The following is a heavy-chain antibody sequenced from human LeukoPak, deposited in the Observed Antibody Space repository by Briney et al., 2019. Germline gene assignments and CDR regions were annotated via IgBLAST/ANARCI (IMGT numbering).Heavy chain of an antibody. J-gene: IGHJ4*02. Sequence: SETLSLTCTVSGGSISSGSYYWSWIRQPAGKGLKWIGRIYYSGSTYYNPSLKSRVTISVDTSKNQFSLKLSSVTAADTAVYYCARAVGLYTLDYWGQGTLVTVSS. D-gene: IGHD1-14*01. CDR3: ARAVGLYTLDY. CDR1: GGSISSGSYY. CDR2: IYYSGST. V-gene: IGHV4-39*07.